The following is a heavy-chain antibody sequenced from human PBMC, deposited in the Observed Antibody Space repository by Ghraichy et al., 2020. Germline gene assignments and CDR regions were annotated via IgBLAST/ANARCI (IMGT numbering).Heavy chain of an antibody. J-gene: IGHJ4*02. CDR2: IDWDDDE. Sequence: SGPTLVKPTQTLTLTCTFSGFSLTTNEMRVSWIRQPPGKALEWLARIDWDDDEFYSTSLKTRLTISKDTSKNQVVLTMTNMDPVDTATYYCVRIPGTGWYIDYWGQGTLVTVSS. V-gene: IGHV2-70*04. CDR1: GFSLTTNEMR. CDR3: VRIPGTGWYIDY. D-gene: IGHD6-19*01.